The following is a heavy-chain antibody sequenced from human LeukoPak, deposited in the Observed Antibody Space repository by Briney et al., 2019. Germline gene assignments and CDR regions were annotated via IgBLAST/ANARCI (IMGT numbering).Heavy chain of an antibody. CDR2: IRYDGGSP. J-gene: IGHJ4*02. V-gene: IGHV3-30*02. CDR3: AKRFSSGWTDY. D-gene: IGHD6-19*01. CDR1: GFTFSAYG. Sequence: GGSLRLSCAASGFTFSAYGMHWVRQAPGKGLEWVAFIRYDGGSPYYSDSVKGRFTISRDNSVNTLYLQMKSLRADDTAMYFCAKRFSSGWTDYWGQGTLVTVSS.